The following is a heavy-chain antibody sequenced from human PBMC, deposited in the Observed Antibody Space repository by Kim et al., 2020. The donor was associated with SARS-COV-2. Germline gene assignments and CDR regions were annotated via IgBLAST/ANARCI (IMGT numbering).Heavy chain of an antibody. Sequence: ASVKVSCKASGYTFTSYYMHWVRQAPGQGLEWMGIINPSGGSTSYAQKFQGRVTMTRDTSTSTVYMELSSLRSEDTAVYYCARDRPVIAVAGTFLDFQHWGQGTLVTVSS. D-gene: IGHD6-19*01. V-gene: IGHV1-46*01. CDR3: ARDRPVIAVAGTFLDFQH. CDR1: GYTFTSYY. CDR2: INPSGGST. J-gene: IGHJ1*01.